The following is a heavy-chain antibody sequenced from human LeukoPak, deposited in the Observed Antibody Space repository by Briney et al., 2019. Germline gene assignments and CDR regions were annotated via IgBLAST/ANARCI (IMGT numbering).Heavy chain of an antibody. CDR2: ISGSGGST. Sequence: GGSLRLSCAASGFTFSSYAMSWVRQAPGKGLEWVSAISGSGGSTYYADSVKGRFTISRDNSKNTLYLQMNSLRAEDTAVYYCAKSPFLGYCSGGSCLGYWGQGTLVTVSS. D-gene: IGHD2-15*01. CDR3: AKSPFLGYCSGGSCLGY. V-gene: IGHV3-23*01. CDR1: GFTFSSYA. J-gene: IGHJ4*02.